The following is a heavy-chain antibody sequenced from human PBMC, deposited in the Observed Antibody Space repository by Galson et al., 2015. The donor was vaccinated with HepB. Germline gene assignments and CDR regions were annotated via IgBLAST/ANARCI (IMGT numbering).Heavy chain of an antibody. D-gene: IGHD2-8*01. CDR1: GFTFSSYA. CDR2: ISGSGGST. V-gene: IGHV3-23*01. J-gene: IGHJ6*02. Sequence: SLRLSCAASGFTFSSYAMSWVRQAPGEGLEWVSAISGSGGSTYYADSVKGRFTISRDNSKNTLYLQMNSLRAEDTAVYYCVGCSASRYGMDVWGQGTTVTVSS. CDR3: VGCSASRYGMDV.